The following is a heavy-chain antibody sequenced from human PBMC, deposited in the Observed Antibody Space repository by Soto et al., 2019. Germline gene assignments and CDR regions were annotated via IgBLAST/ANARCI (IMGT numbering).Heavy chain of an antibody. CDR3: AKRYEYYYDSSGPGY. J-gene: IGHJ4*02. Sequence: GGSLRLSCAASGFTYSSYAMSWVRQAPGKGLEWVSAISGSGGSTYYADSVKGRFTISRDNSKNTLYLQMNSLRAEDTAVYYCAKRYEYYYDSSGPGYWGQGTLVTVSS. CDR2: ISGSGGST. V-gene: IGHV3-23*01. CDR1: GFTYSSYA. D-gene: IGHD3-22*01.